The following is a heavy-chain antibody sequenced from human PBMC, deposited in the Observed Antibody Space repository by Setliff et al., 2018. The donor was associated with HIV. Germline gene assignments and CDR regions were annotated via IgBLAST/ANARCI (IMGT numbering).Heavy chain of an antibody. J-gene: IGHJ3*02. CDR3: SAFEM. V-gene: IGHV3-33*08. CDR2: ISYDGGRK. CDR1: GFTFTKYG. Sequence: AGGSLRLSCVTSGFTFTKYGLHWVRQAPGKGLEWVAVISYDGGRKDYAESVNGRFTISRDDSKSTLYLQMNSLRVEGTAVYYCSAFEMWGQGTMVTVSS.